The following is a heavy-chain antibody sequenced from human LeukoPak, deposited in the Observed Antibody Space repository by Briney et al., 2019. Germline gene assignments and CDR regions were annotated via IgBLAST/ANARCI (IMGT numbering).Heavy chain of an antibody. Sequence: ASVKVSCKASGYTFTTYDINWVRQATGQGLEWMGWMNPNSGNTGYAQKFQGRVTMTRNTSISTAYMELSSLRSVDTAVYYCTTGIAAVDYWGQGTLVTVSS. V-gene: IGHV1-8*01. CDR2: MNPNSGNT. D-gene: IGHD6-6*01. J-gene: IGHJ4*02. CDR3: TTGIAAVDY. CDR1: GYTFTTYD.